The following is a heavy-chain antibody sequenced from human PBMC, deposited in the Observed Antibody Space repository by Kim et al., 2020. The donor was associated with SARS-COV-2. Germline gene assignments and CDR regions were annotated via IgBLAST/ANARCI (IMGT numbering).Heavy chain of an antibody. J-gene: IGHJ5*02. D-gene: IGHD6-13*01. V-gene: IGHV1-46*01. CDR2: INPSGGST. Sequence: ASVKVSCKASGYTFTSYYMHWVRQAPGQGLEWMGMINPSGGSTSYAQKFQGRVTITRDTSTSTVYMELSSLRSEDTAVYYCARDVVLAAAGTPWFDPWGQGTLRTV. CDR1: GYTFTSYY. CDR3: ARDVVLAAAGTPWFDP.